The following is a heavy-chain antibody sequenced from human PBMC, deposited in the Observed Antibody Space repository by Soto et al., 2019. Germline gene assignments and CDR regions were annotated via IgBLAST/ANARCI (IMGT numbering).Heavy chain of an antibody. CDR2: ISAYNGNT. CDR3: ARAVDTAMVTVSDY. CDR1: GYTFSRYG. V-gene: IGHV1-18*01. Sequence: ASVKVSCKASGYTFSRYGISWVRQAPGQGLEWMGWISAYNGNTRYARNFQGRVTMTTDTSTSTAYMELRSLRYDDTALYYCARAVDTAMVTVSDYWGQGTLVTVSS. D-gene: IGHD5-18*01. J-gene: IGHJ4*02.